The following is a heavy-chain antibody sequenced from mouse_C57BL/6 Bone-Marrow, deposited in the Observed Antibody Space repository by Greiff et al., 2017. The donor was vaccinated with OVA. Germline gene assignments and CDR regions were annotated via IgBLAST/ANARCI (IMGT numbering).Heavy chain of an antibody. J-gene: IGHJ3*01. CDR2: IDPENGDT. D-gene: IGHD1-1*01. V-gene: IGHV14-4*01. CDR3: TTHCSSSY. Sequence: VQLQQSGAELVRPGASVKLSCTASGFNIKDDYMHWVKQRPEQGLEWIGWIDPENGDTEYASKFQGKATITADTSSNPAYLQLSSLTSEDTAVYYCTTHCSSSYWGQGTLVTVSA. CDR1: GFNIKDDY.